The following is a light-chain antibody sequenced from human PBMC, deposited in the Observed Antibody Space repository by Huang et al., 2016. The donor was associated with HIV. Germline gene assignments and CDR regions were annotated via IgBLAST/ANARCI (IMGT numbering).Light chain of an antibody. V-gene: IGKV3-15*01. CDR2: GAS. CDR1: QSVSRN. CDR3: QQYNNWPL. Sequence: EIVMTQSPDTLSVSPGQRVTLSCRASQSVSRNLAWYQQKPGQAPRLLIFGASTRATGIPARVTGSGSGTEFTLTISSLQSEDFAVYYCQQYNNWPLFGGGTKVEIK. J-gene: IGKJ4*01.